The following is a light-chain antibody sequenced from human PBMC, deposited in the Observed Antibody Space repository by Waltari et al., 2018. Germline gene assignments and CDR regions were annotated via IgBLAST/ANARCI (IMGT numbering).Light chain of an antibody. J-gene: IGKJ1*01. CDR2: HAS. CDR1: RSISHY. V-gene: IGKV3-20*01. CDR3: QHYVNLPAT. Sequence: EVVLTQSPGTLSLSPGEGATLPCRASRSISHYLAWYQQKPGQAPRLLIYHASSRATGIPDRFSGSGSGTDFSLTISRLEPEDFAVYYCQHYVNLPATFGQGTKVEI.